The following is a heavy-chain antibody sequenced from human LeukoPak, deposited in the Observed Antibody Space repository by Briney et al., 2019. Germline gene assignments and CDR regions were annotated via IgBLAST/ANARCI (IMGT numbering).Heavy chain of an antibody. D-gene: IGHD3-3*01. CDR2: IYPGDSDT. J-gene: IGHJ4*02. CDR1: GYSFTSYW. Sequence: GESLKISCKGSGYSFTSYWIGWVRQMPGKGLEWMGIIYPGDSDTRYSPSFQGQVTISADKSISTAYLQWSSLKASDTAMCYCASTYYDFWRVPAGFDYWGQGTLVTVSS. V-gene: IGHV5-51*01. CDR3: ASTYYDFWRVPAGFDY.